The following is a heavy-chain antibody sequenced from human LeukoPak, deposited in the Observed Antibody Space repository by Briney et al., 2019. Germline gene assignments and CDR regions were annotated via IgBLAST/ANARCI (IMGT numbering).Heavy chain of an antibody. Sequence: GGSLRLSCVGSGFSFNNYAMYWVRPAPGKGLEWVSALSSSGLSPYYADSVKGRFSISRDISKNTLYLQMNSLRAEDTAVYYCTRGTGGAAAADFDPWGQGTLVTVSS. CDR3: TRGTGGAAAADFDP. CDR2: LSSSGLSP. J-gene: IGHJ5*02. V-gene: IGHV3-23*01. CDR1: GFSFNNYA. D-gene: IGHD6-13*01.